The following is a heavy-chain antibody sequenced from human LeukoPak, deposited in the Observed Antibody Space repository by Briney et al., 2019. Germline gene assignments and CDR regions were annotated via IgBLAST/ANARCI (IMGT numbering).Heavy chain of an antibody. V-gene: IGHV3-21*01. CDR3: ARDDTAMVNY. D-gene: IGHD5-18*01. J-gene: IGHJ4*02. CDR1: GFTFSSYS. CDR2: ISSSSSYI. Sequence: GGSLRLSCAASGFTFSSYSMNWVRQAPGKGLEWVSSISSSSSYIYYADSVKGRFTISRDNAKNSPYLQMNSLRAEDTAVYYCARDDTAMVNYWGQGTLVTVSS.